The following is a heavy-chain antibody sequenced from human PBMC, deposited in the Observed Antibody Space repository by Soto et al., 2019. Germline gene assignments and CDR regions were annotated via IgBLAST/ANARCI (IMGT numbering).Heavy chain of an antibody. CDR3: AKDTPRIAVAGNNYFDY. CDR1: GXTCSTYS. Sequence: GSLRLSCAASGXTCSTYSMSWVRQAPGKGLEWVSAISGSGGSTYYADSVKGRFTISRDNSKNTLYLQMNSLRAEDKAVYYCAKDTPRIAVAGNNYFDYWGQGNLVTVSA. J-gene: IGHJ4*02. V-gene: IGHV3-23*01. CDR2: ISGSGGST. D-gene: IGHD6-19*01.